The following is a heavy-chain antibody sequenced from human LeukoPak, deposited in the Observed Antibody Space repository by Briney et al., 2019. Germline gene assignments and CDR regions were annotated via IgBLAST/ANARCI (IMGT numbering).Heavy chain of an antibody. V-gene: IGHV3-9*01. CDR3: AKEGMEMTTYWYFDL. CDR2: ISWNSDTI. Sequence: GRSLRLSCSASGFTFDDYAMHWVRQTPGGGLGWVSGISWNSDTIDYADSVKGRFAISRDNAKKYLYLQMNSLRAEDTALYYCAKEGMEMTTYWYFDLWGRGTLVTVSS. CDR1: GFTFDDYA. D-gene: IGHD4-11*01. J-gene: IGHJ2*01.